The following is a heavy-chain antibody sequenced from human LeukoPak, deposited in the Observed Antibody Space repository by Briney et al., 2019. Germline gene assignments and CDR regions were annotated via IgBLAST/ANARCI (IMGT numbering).Heavy chain of an antibody. CDR1: GDSMTSTSHF. CDR2: IYYRGTT. CDR3: ARGGIRGGIDNLFDP. D-gene: IGHD3-10*01. J-gene: IGHJ5*02. V-gene: IGHV4-39*07. Sequence: ASETLSLTCTVSGDSMTSTSHFWDWVRQPPGKGLEWIGNIYYRGTTYYNPSLKSRVTILVDTSKNQFSLRVTSVTAADTAVYFCARGGIRGGIDNLFDPWGQGTLVTVSS.